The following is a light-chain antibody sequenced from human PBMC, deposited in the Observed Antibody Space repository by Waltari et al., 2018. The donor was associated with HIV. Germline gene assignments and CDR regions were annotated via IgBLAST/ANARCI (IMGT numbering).Light chain of an antibody. J-gene: IGLJ2*01. CDR2: RNN. V-gene: IGLV1-44*01. CDR3: AAWDDSLNGRI. CDR1: NSNIGSNT. Sequence: QSVLTQPPSASGPPGPRVTISCSGSNSNIGSNTVSWFQQLPGTAPKLLIHRNNRRPSGVPDRISGSKSGTSASLAISGLQSEDEAHYYCAAWDDSLNGRIFGGGTKLTVL.